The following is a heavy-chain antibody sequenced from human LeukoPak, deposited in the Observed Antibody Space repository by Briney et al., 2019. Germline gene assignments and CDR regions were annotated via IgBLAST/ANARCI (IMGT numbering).Heavy chain of an antibody. Sequence: PGGSLRLSCAASGFTFSDYYMSWIRQAPGKGLEWVSYISSSGSTIYYADSVKGRFTISRDNAKNSLYLQMNSLRAEDTAVYYCAKNLLRYSSSWYPHYWGQGTLVTVSS. CDR2: ISSSGSTI. D-gene: IGHD6-13*01. J-gene: IGHJ4*02. V-gene: IGHV3-11*01. CDR1: GFTFSDYY. CDR3: AKNLLRYSSSWYPHY.